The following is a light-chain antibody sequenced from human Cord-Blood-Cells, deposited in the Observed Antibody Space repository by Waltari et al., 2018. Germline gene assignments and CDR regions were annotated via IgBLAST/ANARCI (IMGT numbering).Light chain of an antibody. CDR3: SSYTSSSTWV. V-gene: IGLV2-14*01. CDR1: SSDVGGYNY. CDR2: DVH. Sequence: QSALTQPASVSGSPGQSSTISCTGTSSDVGGYNYVPSYQQHPGKAPKPMIYDVHKRPSGVSNRFSGSKSGNTASLTISGLQAEDEADYYCSSYTSSSTWVFGGGTKLTVL. J-gene: IGLJ3*02.